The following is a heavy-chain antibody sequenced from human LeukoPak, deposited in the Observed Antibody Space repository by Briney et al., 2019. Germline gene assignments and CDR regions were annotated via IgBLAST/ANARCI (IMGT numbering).Heavy chain of an antibody. CDR3: ARAKDYDSSGYVDAFDM. D-gene: IGHD3-22*01. CDR2: IWYDGSKK. CDR1: VFTFSIYG. V-gene: IGHV3-33*01. Sequence: PGRSLRLSCAASVFTFSIYGMHWVRQAPGRGLEWVSVIWYDGSKKYYADSVKGRFTISRDNSKNTLYLQMNSLRVEDTAVYYCARAKDYDSSGYVDAFDMWGQGTMVTVSS. J-gene: IGHJ3*02.